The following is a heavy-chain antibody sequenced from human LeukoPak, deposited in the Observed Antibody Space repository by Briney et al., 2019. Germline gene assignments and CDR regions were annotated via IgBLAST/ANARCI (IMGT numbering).Heavy chain of an antibody. V-gene: IGHV1-69*13. Sequence: GASVKVSCKTSGGTFSSYAISWVRQAPGRGLEWMGGIITIFGTAKYAQKFQGRVTITADESTTTAYMELSSLRSEDTAVYYCARDTPLRLENWFDPWGQGTLVTVSS. J-gene: IGHJ5*02. CDR2: IITIFGTA. CDR1: GGTFSSYA. D-gene: IGHD1-1*01. CDR3: ARDTPLRLENWFDP.